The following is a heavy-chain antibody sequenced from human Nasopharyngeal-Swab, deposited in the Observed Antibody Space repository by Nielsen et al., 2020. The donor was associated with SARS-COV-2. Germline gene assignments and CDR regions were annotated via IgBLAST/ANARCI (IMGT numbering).Heavy chain of an antibody. CDR2: IKQYGSEK. CDR1: GFTFSSYW. Sequence: GESLKISCAASGFTFSSYWMSWVRQAPGKGLEWVANIKQYGSEKYYVDSVKGRFTISRDNAKNSLYLQMNSLRAEDTAVYYCARDPSSGWYPSYYYGMDVWGQGTTVTVSS. V-gene: IGHV3-7*01. CDR3: ARDPSSGWYPSYYYGMDV. J-gene: IGHJ6*02. D-gene: IGHD6-19*01.